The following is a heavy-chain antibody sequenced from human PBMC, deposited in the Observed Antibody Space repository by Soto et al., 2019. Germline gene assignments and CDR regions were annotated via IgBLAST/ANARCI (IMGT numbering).Heavy chain of an antibody. Sequence: SQTLSLTCAISGDSVSGNSAAWNWIRQSPSRGLEWLGRTYYRSKWYNDYAVSVKSRITINPDTSKNQFSLQLNSVTPEDTAVYYCAREVGYYDSSGDFDYWGQGTLVTVSS. V-gene: IGHV6-1*01. J-gene: IGHJ4*02. CDR1: GDSVSGNSAA. D-gene: IGHD3-22*01. CDR3: AREVGYYDSSGDFDY. CDR2: TYYRSKWYN.